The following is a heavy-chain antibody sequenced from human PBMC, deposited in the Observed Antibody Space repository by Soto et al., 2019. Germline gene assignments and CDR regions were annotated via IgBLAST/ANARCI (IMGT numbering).Heavy chain of an antibody. CDR1: GFSLSSGGVG. Sequence: QITLKESGPTLVKPTQTLTLTCTFSGFSLSSGGVGVGWIRQPPGKALEWLVLIYWDDDKRYSPSLKSRLTIXKXXSKNQVVLTMTNMHPVDTATYYCARAQWFGDPFDYWGQGTLVTVSS. CDR2: IYWDDDK. J-gene: IGHJ4*02. CDR3: ARAQWFGDPFDY. D-gene: IGHD3-10*01. V-gene: IGHV2-5*02.